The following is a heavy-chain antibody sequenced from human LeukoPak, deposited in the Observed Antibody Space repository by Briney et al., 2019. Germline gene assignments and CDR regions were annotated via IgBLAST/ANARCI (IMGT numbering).Heavy chain of an antibody. CDR1: GFTSTSSA. CDR2: IVVVIGNT. D-gene: IGHD1-26*01. V-gene: IGHV1-58*01. J-gene: IGHJ3*02. CDR3: AAGAEWELLSSFAFDI. Sequence: SVNPSCKLSGFTSTSSAVQWVRPARGQRSGWIGWIVVVIGNTNYTRKFQERVTITRDMSTSTAYMELSSLRSEDTAVYYCAAGAEWELLSSFAFDIWGQGTMVTVSS.